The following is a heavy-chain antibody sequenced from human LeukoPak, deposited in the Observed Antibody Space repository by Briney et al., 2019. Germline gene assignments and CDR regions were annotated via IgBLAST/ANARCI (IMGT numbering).Heavy chain of an antibody. CDR2: IDFTSRYI. D-gene: IGHD6-13*01. Sequence: PRGSLRLSCAASGFTFSSYSMNWVRQAPGKGLEWVSSIDFTSRYIYNADSVKGRFTTSRDNAKNSLDLQMNSLKVEDTAVYYCATPAAGPGAEYSLYWGQGTLVIVSS. CDR3: ATPAAGPGAEYSLY. CDR1: GFTFSSYS. J-gene: IGHJ1*01. V-gene: IGHV3-21*01.